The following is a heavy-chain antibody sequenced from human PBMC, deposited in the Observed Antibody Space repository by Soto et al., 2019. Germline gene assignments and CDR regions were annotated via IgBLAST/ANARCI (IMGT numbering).Heavy chain of an antibody. CDR2: ISFDGSIK. CDR3: ARGAAVGTRYGMDV. V-gene: IGHV3-30-3*01. D-gene: IGHD6-13*01. CDR1: GFTFSSYA. J-gene: IGHJ6*02. Sequence: QVQLVESGGGVVQPGRSLRLSCAASGFTFSSYAMHWVRQAPGKGLEWVAVISFDGSIKYYADSVKGRFTISRDNSKNTLYLQMNSLRAEDTAVYHCARGAAVGTRYGMDVWGQGTTVTVSS.